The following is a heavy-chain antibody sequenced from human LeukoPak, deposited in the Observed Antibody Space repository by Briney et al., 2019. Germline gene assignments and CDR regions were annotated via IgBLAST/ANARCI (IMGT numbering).Heavy chain of an antibody. V-gene: IGHV3-23*01. CDR2: FGGDGKT. CDR3: AKDLWGWSAMDV. D-gene: IGHD6-19*01. CDR1: GFTFIGSA. Sequence: GGSLRLSCAASGFTFIGSAMCWVRQAPGKGLEWVSGFGGDGKTYYAGSVNGRFTISRDDSNSMLYLQMNRLRDEDTALYYCAKDLWGWSAMDVWGQGTTVTVSS. J-gene: IGHJ6*02.